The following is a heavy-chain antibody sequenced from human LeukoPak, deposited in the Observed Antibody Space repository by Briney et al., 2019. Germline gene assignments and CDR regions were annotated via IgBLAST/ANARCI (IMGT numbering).Heavy chain of an antibody. J-gene: IGHJ4*02. CDR3: ARVYQGVAIFDGIDY. D-gene: IGHD3-3*01. CDR2: ISSSGSTI. V-gene: IGHV3-48*04. Sequence: GGSLRLSCAASGFTFSSYGMTWVRQAPGKGLEWVSYISSSGSTIYYADSVKGRFTISRDNAKNSVYLQMNSLRAEDTAVYYCARVYQGVAIFDGIDYWGQGTLVTVSS. CDR1: GFTFSSYG.